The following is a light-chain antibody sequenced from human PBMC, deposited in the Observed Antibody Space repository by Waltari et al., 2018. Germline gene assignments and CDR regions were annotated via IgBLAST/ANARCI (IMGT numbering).Light chain of an antibody. Sequence: EIVLTQSPDFQSVTPKEKVTITCRASQSIGSSLPWYQQKPDQAPTLLIYYASQTTSGVPSRFSGSGSGTDFTLTINSLEPEDAATYYCQQYSSLPVKFGQGTKVEIK. J-gene: IGKJ1*01. CDR2: YAS. CDR1: QSIGSS. V-gene: IGKV6-21*02. CDR3: QQYSSLPVK.